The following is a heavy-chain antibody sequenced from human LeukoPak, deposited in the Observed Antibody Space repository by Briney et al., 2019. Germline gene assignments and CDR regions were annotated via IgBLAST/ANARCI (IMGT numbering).Heavy chain of an antibody. CDR3: ARHWENYYDSSGFLSLWFDP. J-gene: IGHJ5*02. Sequence: SQTLSLTCTVSGGSISSGSYYWSWIRQPAGKGLEWIGRIYTSGSTNYNPSLKSRVTISVDTSKNQFSLKLSSVTAADTAVYYCARHWENYYDSSGFLSLWFDPWGQGTLVTVSS. D-gene: IGHD3-22*01. CDR2: IYTSGST. CDR1: GGSISSGSYY. V-gene: IGHV4-61*02.